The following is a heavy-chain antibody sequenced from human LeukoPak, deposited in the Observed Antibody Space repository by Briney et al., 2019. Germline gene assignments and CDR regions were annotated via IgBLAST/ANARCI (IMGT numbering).Heavy chain of an antibody. CDR2: IYHSGST. V-gene: IGHV4-30-2*01. D-gene: IGHD2-15*01. J-gene: IGHJ3*02. CDR1: GGSISSGGYS. Sequence: SQTLSLTCAVSGGSISSGGYSWSWIRQPPGKGLEWIGYIYHSGSTYYNPSLKSRVTISVDRSKNQFSLKLSSVTAADTAVYYCARTTYSTDAFDIWGQGTMVTVSS. CDR3: ARTTYSTDAFDI.